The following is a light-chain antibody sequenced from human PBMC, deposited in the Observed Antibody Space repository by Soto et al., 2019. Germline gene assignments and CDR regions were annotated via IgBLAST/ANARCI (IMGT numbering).Light chain of an antibody. CDR1: SGPSSYA. CDR2: VNSDGSH. CDR3: QTWGTGIVV. J-gene: IGLJ2*01. Sequence: QPVLTQSPSASASLGASVKLTCTLSSGPSSYAIAWHQQQPEKGPRYLMKVNSDGSHSKGDGIPDRFSGSSSGAERYLTXXXXXXEDEADYYCQTWGTGIVVFGGGTKVTVL. V-gene: IGLV4-69*02.